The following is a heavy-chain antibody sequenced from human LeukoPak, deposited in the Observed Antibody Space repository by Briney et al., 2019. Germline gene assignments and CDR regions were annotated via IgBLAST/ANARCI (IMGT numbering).Heavy chain of an antibody. V-gene: IGHV1-69*13. CDR1: GGTFSSYG. D-gene: IGHD1-26*01. CDR2: IIPIFGTT. J-gene: IGHJ4*02. CDR3: ARGGSYSGSYLDY. Sequence: SVKVSCKASGGTFSSYGISWVRQAPGQGLEWMGGIIPIFGTTNYAQKFQGRVTITADESTSTAYMELSSLRSEDTAVYYCARGGSYSGSYLDYWGQGTLVTVSS.